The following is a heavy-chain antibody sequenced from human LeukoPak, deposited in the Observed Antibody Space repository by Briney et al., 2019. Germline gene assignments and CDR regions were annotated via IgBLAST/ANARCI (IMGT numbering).Heavy chain of an antibody. V-gene: IGHV3-23*01. Sequence: PGGSLRLSCAVSGFTFSSYAMSWVRQAPGKGLDWVSGISGSGGSTYYADSVKGRFTISRDNAKNSLYLQMNSLRAEDTAVYYCARERWVVPAAILGYYYYYMDVWGKGTTVTVSS. CDR1: GFTFSSYA. CDR3: ARERWVVPAAILGYYYYYMDV. D-gene: IGHD2-2*02. CDR2: ISGSGGST. J-gene: IGHJ6*03.